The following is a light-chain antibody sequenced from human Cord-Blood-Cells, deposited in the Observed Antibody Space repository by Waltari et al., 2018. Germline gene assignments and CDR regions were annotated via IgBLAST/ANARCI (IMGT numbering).Light chain of an antibody. V-gene: IGLV6-57*03. CDR1: SGSIASNY. J-gene: IGLJ3*02. CDR2: EDN. CDR3: QSYDSSNWV. Sequence: TQPHSVSESPGKTVTISCTRSSGSIASNYVQWYQQRPGSAPTTVIYEDNQRPSGVPDRFSGSIDSSSTSASLTISGLKTEDEADYYCQSYDSSNWVFGGGTKLTVL.